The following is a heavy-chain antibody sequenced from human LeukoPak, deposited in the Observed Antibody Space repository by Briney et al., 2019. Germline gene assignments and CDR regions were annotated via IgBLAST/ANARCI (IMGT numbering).Heavy chain of an antibody. D-gene: IGHD3-3*01. CDR3: ARESYDFWSGYDYYYYMDV. V-gene: IGHV4-59*11. CDR2: IYYSGST. Sequence: SETLSLTCTVSGGSISSHYWSWIRQPPGKGLEWIGYIYYSGSTNYNPSLKSRVTISVDTSKNQFSLKLSSVTAADTAVYYCARESYDFWSGYDYYYYMDVWGKGTTVTVSS. J-gene: IGHJ6*03. CDR1: GGSISSHY.